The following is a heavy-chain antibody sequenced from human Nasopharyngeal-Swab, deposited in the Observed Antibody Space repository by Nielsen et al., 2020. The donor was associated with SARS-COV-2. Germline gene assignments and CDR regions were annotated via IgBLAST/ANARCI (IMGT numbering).Heavy chain of an antibody. D-gene: IGHD6-13*01. J-gene: IGHJ5*02. V-gene: IGHV1-46*01. CDR2: ITPSGGAT. CDR3: AREPGGIVAPGRHFDP. CDR1: GFTFSHYF. Sequence: ASVKVSCKASGFTFSHYFMHWVRQAPGQGLEWMGVITPSGGATNYAGKFRGRVTMTRDPSTSTVYLDLSSLTSEDTAVYFCAREPGGIVAPGRHFDPWGQGTLVTVSP.